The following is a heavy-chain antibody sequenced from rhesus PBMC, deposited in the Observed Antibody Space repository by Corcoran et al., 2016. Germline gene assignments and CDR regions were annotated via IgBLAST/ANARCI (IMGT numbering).Heavy chain of an antibody. J-gene: IGHJ6*01. CDR3: ARVRWKPPKYYYGLDS. V-gene: IGHV2-95*01. CDR1: GFSITTSGTG. CDR2: IYWNDIK. D-gene: IGHD1-1*01. Sequence: QVSLKESGPALVKSTQTLTLTCAFSGFSITTSGTGVGWIRQPPGKALEWLATIYWNDIKYYRPSLTSTLTISKDTSKNQVVLTMTNMDPVDTATYYCARVRWKPPKYYYGLDSWGQGVDVTVSS.